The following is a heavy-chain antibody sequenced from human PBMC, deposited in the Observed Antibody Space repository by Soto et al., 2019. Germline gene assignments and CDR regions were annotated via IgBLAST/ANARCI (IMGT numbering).Heavy chain of an antibody. D-gene: IGHD3-22*01. Sequence: ASVKVSGKAWGDTFTSYPMHCVRQAPGQGLEWMGWINAGNGDTKYSQNFQGRVTITRDTSAITAYMELSSLRSEDTAVYYCARDWTHYDSSGPGDYWGQGTLVTVSS. CDR3: ARDWTHYDSSGPGDY. CDR2: INAGNGDT. V-gene: IGHV1-3*01. CDR1: GDTFTSYP. J-gene: IGHJ4*02.